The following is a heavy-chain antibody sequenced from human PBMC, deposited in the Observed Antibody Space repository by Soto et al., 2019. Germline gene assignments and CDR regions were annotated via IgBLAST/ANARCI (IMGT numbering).Heavy chain of an antibody. J-gene: IGHJ4*02. V-gene: IGHV3-48*02. CDR3: AREDILGARSFDY. CDR1: GFTFSSYS. D-gene: IGHD1-26*01. Sequence: EVQLVESGGGLVQWGGSLRLSCEASGFTFSSYSVHWVRQAPGKGLEWVSYISSGSKTIFYADSVKGRFTVSRDNAKNSQYLQMNSLRDEDTAVYYCAREDILGARSFDYWGQGTLVTVSS. CDR2: ISSGSKTI.